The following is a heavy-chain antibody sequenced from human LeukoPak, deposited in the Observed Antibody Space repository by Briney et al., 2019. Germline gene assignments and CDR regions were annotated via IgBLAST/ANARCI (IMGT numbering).Heavy chain of an antibody. CDR2: FDPKDVET. D-gene: IGHD5-12*01. J-gene: IGHJ4*02. CDR1: GYTLTALS. V-gene: IGHV1-24*01. Sequence: ASVKVSCKVSGYTLTALSIHWVRQAPGKGLDWMGGFDPKDVETIYAHKFQGRVTMTEDTSTDTAYMELSSLRSQDTAVFYCAGALRPPYKGYDDGLYYWGQGTPVTVSS. CDR3: AGALRPPYKGYDDGLYY.